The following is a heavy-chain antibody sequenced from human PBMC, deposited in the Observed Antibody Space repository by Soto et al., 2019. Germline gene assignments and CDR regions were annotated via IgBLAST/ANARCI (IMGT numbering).Heavy chain of an antibody. D-gene: IGHD4-4*01. CDR2: ISISGSTT. Sequence: SLSCAASGFTFSNYEMKWVRQAPGKGLEWISYISISGSTTHYADSVEGRFTISRDNAKNSLYLQMNSLRVEDTAVYYCAKIDYNYHTSHCWGPGTLVTVYS. J-gene: IGHJ4*02. V-gene: IGHV3-48*03. CDR3: AKIDYNYHTSHC. CDR1: GFTFSNYE.